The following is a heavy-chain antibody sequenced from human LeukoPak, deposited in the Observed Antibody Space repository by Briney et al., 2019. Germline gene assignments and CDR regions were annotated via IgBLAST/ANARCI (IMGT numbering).Heavy chain of an antibody. J-gene: IGHJ4*02. CDR3: ASGYSTVWYYFDS. CDR1: SGSITSYY. CDR2: IYYSGST. V-gene: IGHV4-59*01. Sequence: PSETLSLTCTVSSGSITSYYWSWIQQPPGKGLEWIGYIYYSGSTNYNPSLRSRVTISVDTSKNQFSLRLNSVTAADTAVYYCASGYSTVWYYFDSWGPGTLVTVSS. D-gene: IGHD1-26*01.